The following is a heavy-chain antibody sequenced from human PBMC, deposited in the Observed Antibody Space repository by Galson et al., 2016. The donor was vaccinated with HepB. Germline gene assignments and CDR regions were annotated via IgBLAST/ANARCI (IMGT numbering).Heavy chain of an antibody. CDR1: GFTISNYV. D-gene: IGHD6-19*01. J-gene: IGHJ5*02. CDR3: AKEQGQWLAAALSWIDP. V-gene: IGHV3-23*01. Sequence: SLRLSCAASGFTISNYVMPWVRQAPGMGLEWVSGISTTGSTTYYADSVKGRFTISRDNSKNTLYLQMSGLRVEDTAVYHCAKEQGQWLAAALSWIDPWGQGTLVTVSS. CDR2: ISTTGSTT.